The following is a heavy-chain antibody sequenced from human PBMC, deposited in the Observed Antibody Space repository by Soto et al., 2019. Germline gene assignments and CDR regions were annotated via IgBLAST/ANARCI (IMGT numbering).Heavy chain of an antibody. Sequence: PSETLSLTCTVSGGSVSISNYYWGWIRQSPGKGLEWIGSVYYRGRSYSKSSVKSRVTISVDTSKNQFSLNLNSVTASDTAVYFCVSQRTSVLTQAYFDYWGPGALVTVSS. J-gene: IGHJ4*02. V-gene: IGHV4-39*01. D-gene: IGHD2-8*01. CDR1: GGSVSISNYY. CDR2: VYYRGRS. CDR3: VSQRTSVLTQAYFDY.